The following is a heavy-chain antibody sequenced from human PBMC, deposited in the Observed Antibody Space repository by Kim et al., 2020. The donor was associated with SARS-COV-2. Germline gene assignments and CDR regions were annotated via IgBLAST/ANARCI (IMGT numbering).Heavy chain of an antibody. Sequence: GGSLRLSCAASGFTVSSNYMSWVRQAAGKGLEWVSVIHSGGSTYYADSVKGRFTISRDNSKNTLYLQMNSLEAEDTAVNYCPRDRLVYFGEQLADYYYYGRDVWGQDTTDTVS. D-gene: IGHD3-10*01. CDR2: IHSGGST. CDR1: GFTVSSNY. J-gene: IGHJ6*01. V-gene: IGHV3-53*01. CDR3: PRDRLVYFGEQLADYYYYGRDV.